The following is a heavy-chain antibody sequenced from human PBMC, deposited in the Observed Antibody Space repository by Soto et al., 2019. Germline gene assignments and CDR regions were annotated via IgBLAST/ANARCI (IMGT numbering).Heavy chain of an antibody. J-gene: IGHJ4*02. CDR2: IYYSGST. Sequence: SETLSLTCTVSGGSISSSSYYWCWIRHPPGKGLEWIGSIYYSGSTYYNPSLKSRVTISVDTSKNQFSLKLSSVTAADTAVYYCARRSAYCSSTSCYGNFDYWGQGTLVTVSS. D-gene: IGHD2-2*01. CDR3: ARRSAYCSSTSCYGNFDY. CDR1: GGSISSSSYY. V-gene: IGHV4-39*01.